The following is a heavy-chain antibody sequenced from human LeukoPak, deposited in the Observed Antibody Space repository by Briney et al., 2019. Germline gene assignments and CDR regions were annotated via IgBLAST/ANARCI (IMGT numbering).Heavy chain of an antibody. CDR2: IYHSGST. CDR3: AREDSPKFDYYFVDY. V-gene: IGHV4-38-2*02. Sequence: SETLSLTCTVSGDSVSTYQWSWIRQPPGKGLEWIGSIYHSGSTYYNPSLKSRVTISVDTSKNQFSLKLSSVTAADTAVYYCAREDSPKFDYYFVDYWGQGTLVTVSS. D-gene: IGHD2-21*02. J-gene: IGHJ4*02. CDR1: GDSVSTYQ.